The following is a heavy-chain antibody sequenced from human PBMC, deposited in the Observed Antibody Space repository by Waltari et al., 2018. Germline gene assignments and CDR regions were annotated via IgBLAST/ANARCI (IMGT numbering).Heavy chain of an antibody. CDR2: TSCDGTNK. J-gene: IGHJ5*02. CDR3: ARTTRTGSTFFLGPLDP. D-gene: IGHD1-7*01. CDR1: GSTFSNSA. Sequence: QVQLVESGGGVAQPGKSLRLSCDAPGSTFSNSACYGLRPAPGKGLGWVAVTSCDGTNKYYADSVKGRFIISRDNSENTLHLQMNSLSAEDTAVYYCARTTRTGSTFFLGPLDPWGQGTLVTVSS. V-gene: IGHV3-30*01.